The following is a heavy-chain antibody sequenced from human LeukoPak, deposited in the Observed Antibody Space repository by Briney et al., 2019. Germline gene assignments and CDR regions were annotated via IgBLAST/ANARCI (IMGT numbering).Heavy chain of an antibody. CDR1: GFTFSSYA. D-gene: IGHD3-22*01. CDR3: ARDRGYYDSSGYLGRAFDI. Sequence: GGSLRLSCAASGFTFSSYAMSWVRQAPGKGLEWVSSISSSSSYIYYADSVKGRFTISRDNAKNSLYLQMNSLRAEDTAVYYCARDRGYYDSSGYLGRAFDIWGQGTMVTVSS. J-gene: IGHJ3*02. V-gene: IGHV3-21*01. CDR2: ISSSSSYI.